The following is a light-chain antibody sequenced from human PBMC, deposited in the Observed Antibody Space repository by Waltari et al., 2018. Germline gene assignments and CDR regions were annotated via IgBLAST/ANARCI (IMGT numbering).Light chain of an antibody. J-gene: IGLJ2*01. Sequence: QSALTQPPSASGSPGQSVPISYTGTSRDVGAYNYVPWYQQHPGKAPKLMIYEVSKRPSGVPARFSGSKSGNTASLTVSGLQAEDEADYSCSSYVGSNIVVFGGGTKLTVL. V-gene: IGLV2-8*01. CDR2: EVS. CDR1: SRDVGAYNY. CDR3: SSYVGSNIVV.